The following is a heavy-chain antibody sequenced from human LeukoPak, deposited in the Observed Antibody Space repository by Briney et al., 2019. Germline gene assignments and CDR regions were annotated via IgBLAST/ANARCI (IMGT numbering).Heavy chain of an antibody. V-gene: IGHV3-49*04. J-gene: IGHJ4*02. Sequence: GGSLRLSCTASGFTFGDYAMSWVRQAPGKGLEWVAFIRHKGYGGTTEYAASVKGRFTMSRDDSKSIAYLQMNSLNTEDTAVYYCTRENAGSSGDYWGQGTLVTVSS. D-gene: IGHD6-19*01. CDR1: GFTFGDYA. CDR3: TRENAGSSGDY. CDR2: IRHKGYGGTT.